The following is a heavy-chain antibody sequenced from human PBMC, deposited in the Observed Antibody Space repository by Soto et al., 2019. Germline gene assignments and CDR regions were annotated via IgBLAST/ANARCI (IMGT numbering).Heavy chain of an antibody. J-gene: IGHJ3*02. CDR1: GGTFSSYA. V-gene: IGHV1-69*13. CDR2: IIPIFGTA. CDR3: ARDQEYSGSYLDAFDI. Sequence: ASVKVSCKASGGTFSSYAISWVRQAPGQGLEWMGGIIPIFGTANYAQKFQGRVTITADESTSTAYMELSSLGSEDTAVYYCARDQEYSGSYLDAFDIWGQGTMVTVSS. D-gene: IGHD1-26*01.